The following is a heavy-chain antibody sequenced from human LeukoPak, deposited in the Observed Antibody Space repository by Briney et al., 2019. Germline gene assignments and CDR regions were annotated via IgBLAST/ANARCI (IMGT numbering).Heavy chain of an antibody. CDR1: GYTFTSYD. CDR2: MNPNSGNT. Sequence: GGSVKVSCTASGYTFTSYDINWVRQAPGQGLEWMGWMNPNSGNTGYAQKFQGRVTMTRDTSISTAYMELSSLRSEDTAVYYCAKAGIVATMNADWFDPWGQGTLVTVSS. D-gene: IGHD5-12*01. V-gene: IGHV1-8*01. J-gene: IGHJ5*02. CDR3: AKAGIVATMNADWFDP.